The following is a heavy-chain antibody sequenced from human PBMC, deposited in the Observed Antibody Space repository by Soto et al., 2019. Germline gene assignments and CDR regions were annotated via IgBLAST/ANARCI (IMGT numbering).Heavy chain of an antibody. CDR2: ISGSGTTT. Sequence: EVQLLESGGGLVQPGGSLRLSWAASGFTFSKYAMSWVRQAPGKWLEWVSAISGSGTTTYSADSVRGRFTISRDNSNNMLYLQMNSPSPEDTALYYCVKFFVETGGSSGWPWSLDSWGQGTLVTVSS. CDR3: VKFFVETGGSSGWPWSLDS. V-gene: IGHV3-23*01. J-gene: IGHJ4*02. CDR1: GFTFSKYA. D-gene: IGHD6-25*01.